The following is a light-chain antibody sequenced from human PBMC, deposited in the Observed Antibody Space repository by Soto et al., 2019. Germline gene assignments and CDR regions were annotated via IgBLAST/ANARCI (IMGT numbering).Light chain of an antibody. CDR2: STS. V-gene: IGLV1-44*01. CDR3: AAWDDRLDVYV. CDR1: SSNIGSNT. J-gene: IGLJ1*01. Sequence: QSVLTQPPSAFGTPGQIVAISCSGSSSNIGSNTVTWYQQLPGTAPKLLIYSTSQRSSGVPGRFSGSKSGASASLSISGLQSEDEADYYCAAWDDRLDVYVFGTGTKVTV.